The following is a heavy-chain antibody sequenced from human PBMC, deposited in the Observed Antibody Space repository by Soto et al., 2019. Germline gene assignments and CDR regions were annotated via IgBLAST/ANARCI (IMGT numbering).Heavy chain of an antibody. Sequence: ASVKVSCKASGGTFSSYAISWVRQAPGQGLEWMGGIIPVFGTGIYAQKFQGRVTITADKSTNTAYMELSSQRSEDTAVYFCAREGYYDSSFGAFDIWGQGTMVTVSS. D-gene: IGHD3-22*01. J-gene: IGHJ3*02. V-gene: IGHV1-69*06. CDR3: AREGYYDSSFGAFDI. CDR2: IIPVFGTG. CDR1: GGTFSSYA.